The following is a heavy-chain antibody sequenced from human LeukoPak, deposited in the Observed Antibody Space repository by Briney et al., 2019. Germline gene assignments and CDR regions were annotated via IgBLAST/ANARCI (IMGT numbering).Heavy chain of an antibody. CDR3: ARGGVGYSYGFDAFDI. V-gene: IGHV3-48*03. CDR1: GFTFSSYE. J-gene: IGHJ3*02. Sequence: PGGSLRLSCAASGFTFSSYEMNWVRQAPGKGLEWVSYISSSGSTIYYADSVKGRFTISRDNTKNSLYLQMNSLRAEDTAVYYCARGGVGYSYGFDAFDIWGQRTMVTVSS. D-gene: IGHD5-18*01. CDR2: ISSSGSTI.